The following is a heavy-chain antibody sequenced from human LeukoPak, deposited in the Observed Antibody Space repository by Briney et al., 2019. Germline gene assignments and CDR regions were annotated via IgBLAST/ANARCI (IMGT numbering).Heavy chain of an antibody. J-gene: IGHJ4*02. D-gene: IGHD6-19*01. CDR2: ISSSSSYI. Sequence: GGSLRLSCAASGFTFSSYSMNWVRQAPGKGLEWVSSISSSSSYIYYADSVKGRFTISRDNAKNSLYLQMNSLRAEDTAVYYCARHPLSSGWYGEFYFDYWGQGTLVTVSS. CDR1: GFTFSSYS. CDR3: ARHPLSSGWYGEFYFDY. V-gene: IGHV3-21*01.